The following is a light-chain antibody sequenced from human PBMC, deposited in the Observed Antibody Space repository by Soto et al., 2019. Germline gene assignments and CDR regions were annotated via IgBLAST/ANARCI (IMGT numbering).Light chain of an antibody. J-gene: IGKJ1*01. V-gene: IGKV3-15*01. CDR3: QQYNNWPPWT. CDR2: GAS. CDR1: QSVSSN. Sequence: EIVMTQSPATLSVSPGERATLSCRASQSVSSNLAWYQQKPGQAPRLLIYGASTRATGIPARFSGSGSGTEFTLTISSLQSEDFAVYYYQQYNNWPPWTFGHGTKVEIK.